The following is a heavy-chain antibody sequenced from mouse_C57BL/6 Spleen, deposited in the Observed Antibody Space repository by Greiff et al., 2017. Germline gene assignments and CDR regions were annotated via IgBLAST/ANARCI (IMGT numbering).Heavy chain of an antibody. V-gene: IGHV1-69*01. CDR3: ARDTQLDY. J-gene: IGHJ4*01. D-gene: IGHD5-1-1*01. CDR1: GYTFTSYW. CDR2: IDPSDSYT. Sequence: QVQLQQPGAELVMPGASVKLSCKASGYTFTSYWMHWVKQRPGQGLEWIGEIDPSDSYTNYNQKFKGKSTLTVDKSSSTAYMQLSSLTSEDSAVYYCARDTQLDYWGQGTSVTVSS.